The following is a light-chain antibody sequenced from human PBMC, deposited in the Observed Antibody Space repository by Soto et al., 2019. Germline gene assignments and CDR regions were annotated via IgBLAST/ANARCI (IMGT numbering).Light chain of an antibody. V-gene: IGKV3-15*01. J-gene: IGKJ1*01. CDR1: QSVSSN. CDR2: GAS. Sequence: EIVMTQSPATLSVSPGERATLSFRSSQSVSSNLAWYQQKPGQAPRLLIYGASTRATGIPARCSGSGSGTEFTLTISSLQSEDFAVYYCQQYNNWPPWTFGQGTKVDIK. CDR3: QQYNNWPPWT.